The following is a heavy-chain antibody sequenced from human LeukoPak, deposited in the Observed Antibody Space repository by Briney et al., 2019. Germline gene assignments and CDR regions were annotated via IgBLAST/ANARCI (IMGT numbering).Heavy chain of an antibody. D-gene: IGHD3-10*01. Sequence: RVASVRVSCKASGYTFTGYYMHWVRQAPGQGLEWMVWINPNSGGTNYAQKFQGWVTMTRDTSISTAYMELSRLRSDDTAVYYCARAHYYGSGSYYPRGAFDIWGQGTMVTVSS. CDR3: ARAHYYGSGSYYPRGAFDI. CDR2: INPNSGGT. CDR1: GYTFTGYY. J-gene: IGHJ3*02. V-gene: IGHV1-2*04.